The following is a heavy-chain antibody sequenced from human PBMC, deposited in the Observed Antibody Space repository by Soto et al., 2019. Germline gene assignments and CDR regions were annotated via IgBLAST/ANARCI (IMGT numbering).Heavy chain of an antibody. CDR1: GFTFINYA. CDR3: PRDSYSTKIIARFDY. J-gene: IGHJ4*02. Sequence: GGSLRLSCAASGFTFINYAMNWVRQAPGKGLEWVSTITGGGGGRTNYADSVKGRFAISRDDSNNMVYLQMNSLKIEDTAVYYCPRDSYSTKIIARFDYGGQGPLVPVPS. V-gene: IGHV3-23*01. D-gene: IGHD2-8*01. CDR2: ITGGGGGRT.